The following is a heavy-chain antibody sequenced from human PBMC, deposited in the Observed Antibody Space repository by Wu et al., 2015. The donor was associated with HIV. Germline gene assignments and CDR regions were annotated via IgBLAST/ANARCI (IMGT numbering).Heavy chain of an antibody. V-gene: IGHV4-34*01. Sequence: QVQLQQWGAGLLKPSETLSLTCAVYGGSFSNYYWSWIRQPPGKGLQWIGEINHSGSTNYKPSLKSRVTISVDTSKNQFSLKLRSVTAADTALYYCARASVLRSPGAYYYYYMDVWGRGTTTHRLL. CDR3: ARASVLRSPGAYYYYYMDV. CDR2: INHSGST. J-gene: IGHJ6*03. CDR1: GGSFSNYY. D-gene: IGHD2-15*01.